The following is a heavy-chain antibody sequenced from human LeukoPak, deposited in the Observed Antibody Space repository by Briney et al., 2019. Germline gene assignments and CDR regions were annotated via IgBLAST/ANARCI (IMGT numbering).Heavy chain of an antibody. Sequence: SETLSLTCTVSGGSISSYYWSWIRQPPGKGLEWIGYIYYNGITNYNPSLTSRVTISVDTSKNQFSLKLSSVTAADTAVYYCARAIYCSGGSCNFYYGMDVWGQGTTVTVSS. V-gene: IGHV4-59*08. CDR1: GGSISSYY. J-gene: IGHJ6*02. CDR3: ARAIYCSGGSCNFYYGMDV. D-gene: IGHD2-15*01. CDR2: IYYNGIT.